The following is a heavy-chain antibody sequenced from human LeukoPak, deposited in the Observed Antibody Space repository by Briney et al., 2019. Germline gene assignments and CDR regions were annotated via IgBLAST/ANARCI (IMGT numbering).Heavy chain of an antibody. J-gene: IGHJ4*02. Sequence: SETLSLTCTVSGGSISCYYWSWIRQPPGKGLEWIGYIYYSGSTNYNPSLKSRVTISVDTSKNQFSLKLSSVTAADTAVYYCARVQGYRKGSRRFYFDYWGQGTLVTVSS. CDR2: IYYSGST. CDR3: ARVQGYRKGSRRFYFDY. V-gene: IGHV4-59*01. D-gene: IGHD6-13*01. CDR1: GGSISCYY.